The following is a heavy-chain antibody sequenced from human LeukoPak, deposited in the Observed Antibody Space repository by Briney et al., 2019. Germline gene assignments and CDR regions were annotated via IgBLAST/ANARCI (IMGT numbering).Heavy chain of an antibody. D-gene: IGHD3-22*01. J-gene: IGHJ3*02. V-gene: IGHV4-30-2*01. Sequence: SETLSLTCAVSGGSISSGGYSWSWIRQPPGKGLEWIGYIYHSGSTYYNPSLKSRVTISVDRSKNQFSLKLSSVTAADTAVYYCARGAYYYDSSGLGAFDIGGQGTMVTVSS. CDR1: GGSISSGGYS. CDR2: IYHSGST. CDR3: ARGAYYYDSSGLGAFDI.